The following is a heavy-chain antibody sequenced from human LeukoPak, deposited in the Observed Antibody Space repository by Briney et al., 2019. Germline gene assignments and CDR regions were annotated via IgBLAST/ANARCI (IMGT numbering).Heavy chain of an antibody. CDR2: INPSGGIT. V-gene: IGHV1-46*01. CDR3: ARLETLGSSIGDY. J-gene: IGHJ4*02. D-gene: IGHD6-6*01. CDR1: GYTFSSYY. Sequence: ASVKVSCKASGYTFSSYYMHWVRQAPGQGLEWMGIINPSGGITKHAQKFQGRFTMTRDTSTATFYMELSSLRSEDTAVYYCARLETLGSSIGDYWGQGTLVTVPS.